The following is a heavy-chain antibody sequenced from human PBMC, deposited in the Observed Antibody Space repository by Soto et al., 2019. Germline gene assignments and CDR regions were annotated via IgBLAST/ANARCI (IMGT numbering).Heavy chain of an antibody. V-gene: IGHV4-59*01. D-gene: IGHD3-22*01. Sequence: SETLSLTCTVSGGSISSYYWSWIRQPPGKGLEWIGYIYYSGSTNYNPSLKSRVTISVDTSKNQFSLKLSSVTAADTAEYYCARDWYYYGSSGSTRVGWFDPWGQGTLVTVSS. CDR1: GGSISSYY. CDR3: ARDWYYYGSSGSTRVGWFDP. J-gene: IGHJ5*02. CDR2: IYYSGST.